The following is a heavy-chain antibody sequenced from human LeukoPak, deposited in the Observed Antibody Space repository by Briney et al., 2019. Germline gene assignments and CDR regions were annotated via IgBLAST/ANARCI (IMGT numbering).Heavy chain of an antibody. J-gene: IGHJ6*04. D-gene: IGHD4-23*01. CDR2: ISPYNGNT. CDR3: ARGGVTSVVDV. V-gene: IGHV1-18*01. CDR1: GYTFRNYG. Sequence: ASVKVSCKASGYTFRNYGITWVRQIPGQGLEWMGWISPYNGNTNYAQKLQGRVTMTTDTSTSTAYMELRSLTSDDTAVYYCARGGVTSVVDVWGKGTTVTISS.